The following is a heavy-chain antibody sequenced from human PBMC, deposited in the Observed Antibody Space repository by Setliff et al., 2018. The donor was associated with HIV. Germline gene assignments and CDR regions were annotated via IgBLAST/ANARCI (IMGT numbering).Heavy chain of an antibody. CDR1: GFTFSNYE. CDR2: ISKSGSRT. J-gene: IGHJ4*02. CDR3: ATGSYSSVWYGFDY. V-gene: IGHV3-48*03. D-gene: IGHD6-19*01. Sequence: GESLKISCLVSGFTFSNYEMIWVRQAPGKGLECISYISKSGSRTYDADSVKGRFTTSRDNAKKSLYLLMDSLRVEDTAVHYCATGSYSSVWYGFDYWGRGTLVTVSS.